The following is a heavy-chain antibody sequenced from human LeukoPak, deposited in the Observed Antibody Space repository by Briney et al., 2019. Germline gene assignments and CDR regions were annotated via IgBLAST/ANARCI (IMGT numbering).Heavy chain of an antibody. V-gene: IGHV3-33*01. Sequence: GGSLRLSCAASGFRFSGYGMHWLRQAPGKGLEWVALIWFDGSKTMYADSVKGRFTISRDDSKSTLYLQMSSLRAEDTAVYYCARDPATVTSYFDYWGQGTLVTVSS. CDR2: IWFDGSKT. D-gene: IGHD4-17*01. CDR1: GFRFSGYG. CDR3: ARDPATVTSYFDY. J-gene: IGHJ4*02.